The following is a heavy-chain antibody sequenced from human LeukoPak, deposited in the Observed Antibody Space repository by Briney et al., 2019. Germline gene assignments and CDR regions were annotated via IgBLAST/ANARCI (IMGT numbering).Heavy chain of an antibody. D-gene: IGHD3-22*01. Sequence: GRSLRLSCAASGFTLDDYAMHWVRQAPGKGLEWVSGISWNSVNIGYADSVKGRFTISRDDAKNSLYLQMNSLRAEDMALYYCAKGTMIVVAVGDYFDYWGQGTLVTVSS. J-gene: IGHJ4*02. CDR3: AKGTMIVVAVGDYFDY. CDR2: ISWNSVNI. V-gene: IGHV3-9*03. CDR1: GFTLDDYA.